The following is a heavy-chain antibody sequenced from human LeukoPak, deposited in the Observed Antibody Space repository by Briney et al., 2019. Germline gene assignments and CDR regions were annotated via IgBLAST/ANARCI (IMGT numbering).Heavy chain of an antibody. V-gene: IGHV4-59*01. CDR3: ARDQARVTGTSGFDP. J-gene: IGHJ5*02. D-gene: IGHD6-19*01. CDR1: GGSISSYY. CDR2: IYYSGST. Sequence: TSETLSLTCTVSGGSISSYYWSWIRQPPGKGLEWIGYIYYSGSTNYNPSLKSRVTISVDTSKNQFSLKLSSVTAADTAVYYCARDQARVTGTSGFDPWGQGTLVTVSS.